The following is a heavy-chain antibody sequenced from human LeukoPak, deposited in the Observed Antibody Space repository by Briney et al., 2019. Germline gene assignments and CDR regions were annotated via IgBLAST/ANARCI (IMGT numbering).Heavy chain of an antibody. CDR3: ARKFFGGGIYPDF. CDR2: IWHDGSHK. V-gene: IGHV3-33*01. D-gene: IGHD3-16*01. Sequence: PGGSLRLSCAASGFAFNTYAMHWVRQAPGQGLEWVALIWHDGSHKFYSNSVRGQFTISRDNSKNTVSLQMNNLRPEDTAVYYCARKFFGGGIYPDFWGRGPLVTVSS. J-gene: IGHJ4*02. CDR1: GFAFNTYA.